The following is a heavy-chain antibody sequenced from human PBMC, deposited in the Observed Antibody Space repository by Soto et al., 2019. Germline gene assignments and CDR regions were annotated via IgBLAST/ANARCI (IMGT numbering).Heavy chain of an antibody. CDR3: AKDSPLYYDVLTGYYREGPLDY. CDR2: ISSDGSNN. CDR1: GFTFTRSG. J-gene: IGHJ4*02. Sequence: GGSLRLSCATSGFTFTRSGMHWVRQAPGKGLDWVAVISSDGSNNYYADSVKGRFTISRDNSKNTLYLQMNSLRAEDTAVYYCAKDSPLYYDVLTGYYREGPLDYWGQGSLVTVSS. V-gene: IGHV3-30*18. D-gene: IGHD3-9*01.